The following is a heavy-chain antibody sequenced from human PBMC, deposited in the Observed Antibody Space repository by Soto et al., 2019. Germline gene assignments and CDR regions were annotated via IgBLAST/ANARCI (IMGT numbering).Heavy chain of an antibody. CDR1: GFTFSSYG. J-gene: IGHJ6*02. V-gene: IGHV3-30*18. D-gene: IGHD3-10*01. CDR3: AKEYYYGSGSYYNKTEYYYYGMDV. Sequence: GGSLRLCCAAPGFTFSSYGMHWVRQAPGKGLEWVAVISYDGSNKYYADSVKGRFTISRDNSKNTLYLQMNSLRAEDTAVYYCAKEYYYGSGSYYNKTEYYYYGMDVWGQGTTVTVSS. CDR2: ISYDGSNK.